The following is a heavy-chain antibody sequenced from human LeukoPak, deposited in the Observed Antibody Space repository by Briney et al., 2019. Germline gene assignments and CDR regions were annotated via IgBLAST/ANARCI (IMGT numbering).Heavy chain of an antibody. CDR2: IYHSGST. Sequence: PSETLSHACTVSGYSISSGYYWGWIRQPPGKGLEWIGSIYHSGSTYYNPSLKSRVTISVDTSKNQFSLKLSSVTAADTAVYYCAREGPVVYYYYYYMDVWGKGTTVTVSS. V-gene: IGHV4-38-2*02. D-gene: IGHD2-15*01. J-gene: IGHJ6*03. CDR1: GYSISSGYY. CDR3: AREGPVVYYYYYYMDV.